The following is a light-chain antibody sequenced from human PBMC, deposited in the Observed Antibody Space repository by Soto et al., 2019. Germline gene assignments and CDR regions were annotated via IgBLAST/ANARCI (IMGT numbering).Light chain of an antibody. J-gene: IGLJ2*01. V-gene: IGLV2-8*01. CDR3: SSYGGSNKYVV. CDR2: EVN. CDR1: SSDVGGYNF. Sequence: QPVLTQPPSASGSPGQSVTISCTGTSSDVGGYNFVSWYQQHPGKAPKLIIYEVNKRPSGVPDRFSGSKSGNTASLTVSGLQAEDEADYYCSSYGGSNKYVVFGGGTKLTVL.